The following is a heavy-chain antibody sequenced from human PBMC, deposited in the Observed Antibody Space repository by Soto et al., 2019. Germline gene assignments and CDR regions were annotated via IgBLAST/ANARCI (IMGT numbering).Heavy chain of an antibody. CDR2: ISYDGSNK. CDR1: GFTFSSYA. J-gene: IGHJ4*02. V-gene: IGHV3-30-3*01. CDR3: ARVLGGMATVPFDY. Sequence: QVQLVESGGGVVQPGRSLRLSCAASGFTFSSYAMHWVRQAPGTGLEWVAVISYDGSNKYYADSVKGRFTISRDNSKNTLYLQMNSLRTEDTAVYYCARVLGGMATVPFDYWGQGALVNVSS. D-gene: IGHD4-4*01.